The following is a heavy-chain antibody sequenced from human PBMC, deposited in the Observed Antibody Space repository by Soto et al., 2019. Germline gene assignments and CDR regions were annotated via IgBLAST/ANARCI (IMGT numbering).Heavy chain of an antibody. D-gene: IGHD3-22*01. CDR2: IYSLGNT. CDR3: GRQIYDSSGYYYAY. V-gene: IGHV4-39*01. Sequence: QLQLQESGPGLVKPSETLSLTCTVSGGSSSSSFYYWGWIRQPPGQGLEWLGTIYSLGNTYYNPSLKSRVTISVDKSKIQLFLKLSSVTAPDTAVYYCGRQIYDSSGYYYAYWGQGTLVTVSS. J-gene: IGHJ4*02. CDR1: GGSSSSSFYY.